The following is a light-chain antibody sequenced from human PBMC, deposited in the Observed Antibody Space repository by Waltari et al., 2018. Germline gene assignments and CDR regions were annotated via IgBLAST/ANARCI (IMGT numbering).Light chain of an antibody. CDR1: SSDVGGYNY. Sequence: QSALTQPPSASGSPGPSVTISCTGTSSDVGGYNYVPWYQQHPGKPPKLMIYEVSKRPSGVPDRFSGSKSGNTASLTVSGLQAEDEADYYCSSYAGSNNLIFGGGTKLTVL. CDR3: SSYAGSNNLI. V-gene: IGLV2-8*01. J-gene: IGLJ2*01. CDR2: EVS.